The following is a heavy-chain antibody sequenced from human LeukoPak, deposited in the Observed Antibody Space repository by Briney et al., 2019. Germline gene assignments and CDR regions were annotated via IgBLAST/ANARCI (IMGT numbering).Heavy chain of an antibody. CDR3: ARKDNCGGNCYAFDY. CDR2: ISSSSRYI. V-gene: IGHV3-21*01. D-gene: IGHD2-21*02. Sequence: PGGSLRLSCVASQFSFSDYNMIWVRQAPGKGLEWVSSISSSSRYIYYADSVKGRFTVSRDNAKNSLYLQMNSLRADDTAVYYCARKDNCGGNCYAFDYWGQGTLVTVSS. CDR1: QFSFSDYN. J-gene: IGHJ4*02.